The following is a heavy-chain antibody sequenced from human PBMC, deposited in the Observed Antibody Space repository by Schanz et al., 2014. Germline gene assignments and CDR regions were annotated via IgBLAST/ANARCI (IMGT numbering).Heavy chain of an antibody. CDR3: ARDGVDAAAGGNY. J-gene: IGHJ4*02. D-gene: IGHD6-13*01. CDR1: GGTFRSYT. Sequence: QVQLVQSGAEVKKPGSSVKVSCTLSGGTFRSYTISWMRQAPGQGLEWMGKIIPVLNIATYAQRFQGRVSITADTSTNTAYMELSSLRSEDTAVYYCARDGVDAAAGGNYWGQGTLGTVSS. CDR2: IIPVLNIA. V-gene: IGHV1-69*08.